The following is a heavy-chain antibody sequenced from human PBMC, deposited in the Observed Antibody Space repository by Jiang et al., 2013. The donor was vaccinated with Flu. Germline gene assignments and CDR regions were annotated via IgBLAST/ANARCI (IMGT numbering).Heavy chain of an antibody. V-gene: IGHV3-30*19. Sequence: QLLESGGGVVQPGGSLRLSCAASGFTFSTFAMYWVRQAPGEGLEWVAYLYHDGTKKYNPDSVKGRFTISADDSKTTLYLQMNSLSAEDTALYYCARDLPHAALDVWGQGTMVTVSS. CDR1: GFTFSTFA. CDR2: LYHDGTKK. CDR3: ARDLPHAALDV. J-gene: IGHJ3*01.